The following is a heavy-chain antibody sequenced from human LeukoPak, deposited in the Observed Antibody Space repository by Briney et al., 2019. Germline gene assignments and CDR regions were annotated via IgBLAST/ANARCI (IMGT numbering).Heavy chain of an antibody. CDR3: AKAKDCSAGSCLMRPGYYFDS. D-gene: IGHD2-15*01. J-gene: IGHJ4*02. V-gene: IGHV3-23*01. Sequence: GGSLRLSCAASGFTFSSYAMSWVRQAPGKGLEWVSGLISGGPTYYADSVKGRFTISRDTSQNTLYLQMNSLRAEDTAVYYCAKAKDCSAGSCLMRPGYYFDSWGQGTLVTVSS. CDR1: GFTFSSYA. CDR2: LISGGPT.